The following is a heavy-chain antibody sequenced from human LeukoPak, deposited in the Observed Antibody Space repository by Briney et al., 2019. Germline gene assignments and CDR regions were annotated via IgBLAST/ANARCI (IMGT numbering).Heavy chain of an antibody. D-gene: IGHD2-21*01. CDR2: MNPNSGNT. CDR3: ARDSLLRRSMDV. J-gene: IGHJ6*02. CDR1: GYTFTSYD. V-gene: IGHV1-8*01. Sequence: GASVKVSCKASGYTFTSYDINWVRQATGQGLEWMGWMNPNSGNTGCAQKFQGRVTMTRDTSTSTVYMELSSLRSEDTAVYYCARDSLLRRSMDVWGQGTTVTVSS.